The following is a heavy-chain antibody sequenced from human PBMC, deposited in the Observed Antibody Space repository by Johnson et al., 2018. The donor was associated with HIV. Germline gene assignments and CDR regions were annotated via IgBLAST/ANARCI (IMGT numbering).Heavy chain of an antibody. CDR3: TTVRGAFDI. J-gene: IGHJ3*02. CDR1: GFTFTNAW. CDR2: LNSKTDGGTT. Sequence: VQLVESGGGLVKPGGSLRLSCAASGFTFTNAWMNWVRQAPGKGLEWVGRLNSKTDGGTTDYAAPVKGRFTISRDDSKNTLYLQINSLKTDDTAVYYCTTVRGAFDIWGQGTMVTVSS. D-gene: IGHD3-16*01. V-gene: IGHV3-15*01.